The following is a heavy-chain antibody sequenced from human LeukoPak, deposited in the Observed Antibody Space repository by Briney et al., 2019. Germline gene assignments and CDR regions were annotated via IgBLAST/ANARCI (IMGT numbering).Heavy chain of an antibody. CDR2: ISYDGNTK. J-gene: IGHJ3*02. CDR3: ARDPLDISRWTNAFDI. D-gene: IGHD2-2*03. Sequence: GGSLRLSCVASGFTFTHHGFHWVRQAPGKALEWVSFISYDGNTKYGDSVKGRFTISRDNSKNTLHLEMNGLRSDDTAVYYCARDPLDISRWTNAFDIWGQGTMVIVSS. CDR1: GFTFTHHG. V-gene: IGHV3-30*03.